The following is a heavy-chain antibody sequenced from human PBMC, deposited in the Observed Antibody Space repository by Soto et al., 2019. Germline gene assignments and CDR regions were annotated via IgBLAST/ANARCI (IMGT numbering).Heavy chain of an antibody. V-gene: IGHV1-69*01. CDR1: GVTFSSYA. D-gene: IGHD6-13*01. CDR3: ASSSNPYYYYGMDV. J-gene: IGHJ6*02. CDR2: IIPIFGTA. Sequence: QVQLVQSGAEVKKPGSSVKVSCKASGVTFSSYAISWVRQAPGQGLEWMGGIIPIFGTANYAQKFQGRVTITADESTSTAYMELSSLRSEDTAVYYCASSSNPYYYYGMDVWGQGTTVTVSS.